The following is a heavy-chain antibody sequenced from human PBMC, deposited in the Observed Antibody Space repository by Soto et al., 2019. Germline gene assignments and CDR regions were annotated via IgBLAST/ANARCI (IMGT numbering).Heavy chain of an antibody. D-gene: IGHD6-13*01. CDR2: INHSGST. CDR1: GGSFSDYY. Sequence: PSETLSLTCAVYGGSFSDYYWSWIRQPPGKGLEWIGEINHSGSTNYNPSLKSRVTISVDTSKNQFSLKLSSVTAADTAVYYCAVGRIAAASGGPWGQGTLVTVSS. CDR3: AVGRIAAASGGP. V-gene: IGHV4-34*01. J-gene: IGHJ5*02.